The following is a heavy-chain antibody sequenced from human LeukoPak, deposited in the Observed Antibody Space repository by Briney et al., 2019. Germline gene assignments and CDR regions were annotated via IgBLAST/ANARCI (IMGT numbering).Heavy chain of an antibody. CDR2: ISAGGSLK. J-gene: IGHJ2*01. CDR3: AKESALHNWYFDV. V-gene: IGHV3-30*18. CDR1: GYTFTGYY. D-gene: IGHD3-16*01. Sequence: SCKASGYTFTGYYMHWVRQAPGQGLEWVAVISAGGSLKYYGDSVKGRFTVSRDNSKNTLYLEMNSLRAEDTAVYYCAKESALHNWYFDVWGRGTLVTVSS.